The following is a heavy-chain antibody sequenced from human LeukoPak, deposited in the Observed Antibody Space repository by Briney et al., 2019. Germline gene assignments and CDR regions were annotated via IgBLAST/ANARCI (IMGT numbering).Heavy chain of an antibody. CDR2: IYISGST. Sequence: SETLSLTCTVSGGSISSYYWSWIRQPAGKGLEWIGRIYISGSTNYNPSLKSRVTMSVGTSKNQFSLKLSSVTAADTAVYYCARDRGTWNDDGFDYWGQGTLVTVSS. V-gene: IGHV4-4*07. D-gene: IGHD1-1*01. CDR1: GGSISSYY. J-gene: IGHJ4*02. CDR3: ARDRGTWNDDGFDY.